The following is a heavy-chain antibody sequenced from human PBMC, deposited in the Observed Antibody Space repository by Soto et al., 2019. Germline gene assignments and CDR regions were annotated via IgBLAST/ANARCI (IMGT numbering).Heavy chain of an antibody. Sequence: GASVKVSCKASGGTLSDYAFSWVRQAPGQGLEWMGGIIPIFGSANYAQKLQGRVTITADESTKTAYMELSSLRSDDTAVYYCARDQGITTSGVYSMYYYGMDVWGQGTTVTVSS. CDR2: IIPIFGSA. CDR3: ARDQGITTSGVYSMYYYGMDV. V-gene: IGHV1-69*13. D-gene: IGHD3-3*01. CDR1: GGTLSDYA. J-gene: IGHJ6*02.